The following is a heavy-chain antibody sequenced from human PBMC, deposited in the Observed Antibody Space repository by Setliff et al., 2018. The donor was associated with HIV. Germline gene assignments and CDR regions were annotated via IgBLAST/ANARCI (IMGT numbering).Heavy chain of an antibody. CDR1: GFNFDLYG. J-gene: IGHJ4*02. D-gene: IGHD6-6*01. CDR3: ARDSCRYESSSCNHFDY. CDR2: ASYDGTYK. Sequence: QPGGSLRLSCEASGFNFDLYGFHWVRQAPGKGLEWVAVASYDGTYKNYADSVKGRFTISRDNSRSTVYVQMNSLRAEDTAVYYCARDSCRYESSSCNHFDYWGQGTVVTVSS. V-gene: IGHV3-30*04.